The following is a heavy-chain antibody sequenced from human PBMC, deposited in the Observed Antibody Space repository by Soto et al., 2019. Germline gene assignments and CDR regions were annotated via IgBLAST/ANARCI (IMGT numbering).Heavy chain of an antibody. D-gene: IGHD2-15*01. CDR1: GFTFSTYA. CDR3: AKRGSVAYVDY. V-gene: IGHV3-23*01. J-gene: IGHJ4*02. CDR2: ISGSGTGT. Sequence: PGGSLRLSCAASGFTFSTYAMSWVRQAPGKGLEWVSAISGSGTGTYYADSVKGRFTVSRDNSKNTLYLQMNSLRAEDTAVYYCAKRGSVAYVDYWGQGTLVTVS.